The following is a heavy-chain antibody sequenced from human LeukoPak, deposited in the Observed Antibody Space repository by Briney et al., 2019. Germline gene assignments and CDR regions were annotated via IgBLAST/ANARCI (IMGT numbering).Heavy chain of an antibody. Sequence: VASVKVSCKASGYTFTGYYMHWVRQAPGQGLERMGWINPNSGGTNYAQKFQGRVTMTRDTSISTAYMELSRLRSDDTAVYYCARGGYYDSSGYYRNWGQGTLDTVSS. V-gene: IGHV1-2*02. CDR2: INPNSGGT. D-gene: IGHD3-22*01. CDR1: GYTFTGYY. CDR3: ARGGYYDSSGYYRN. J-gene: IGHJ4*02.